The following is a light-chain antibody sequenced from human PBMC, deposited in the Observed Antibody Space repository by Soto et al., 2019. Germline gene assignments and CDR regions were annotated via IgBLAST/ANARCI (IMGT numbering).Light chain of an antibody. Sequence: QSVLTQPASVSGSPGQSITISCTGTSSDVGAYNSVSWYQQHPGKAPKLIIYDVSTRPSGISDRFSGSKSGNTASLTISGLQAEDESDYYSSSYTTRVTYVFGTGTKVTVL. J-gene: IGLJ1*01. CDR1: SSDVGAYNS. CDR2: DVS. V-gene: IGLV2-14*01. CDR3: SSYTTRVTYV.